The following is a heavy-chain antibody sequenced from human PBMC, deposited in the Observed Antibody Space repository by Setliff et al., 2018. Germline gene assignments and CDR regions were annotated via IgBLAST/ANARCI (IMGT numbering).Heavy chain of an antibody. Sequence: ASVKVSCKASGYAFTGHYIHWVRQAPGQGLGWMGWINPRTGVTNYARNFQGRVTMTRDTSITTVYMDLSRLKSDDTAVYYCARGTDYHGAGSYWAKDVWGKGTTVTVSS. CDR3: ARGTDYHGAGSYWAKDV. V-gene: IGHV1-2*02. CDR2: INPRTGVT. J-gene: IGHJ6*04. D-gene: IGHD3-10*01. CDR1: GYAFTGHY.